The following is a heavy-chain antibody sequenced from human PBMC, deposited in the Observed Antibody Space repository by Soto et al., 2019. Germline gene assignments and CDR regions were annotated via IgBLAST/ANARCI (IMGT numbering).Heavy chain of an antibody. V-gene: IGHV3-30*18. CDR3: AKSNGGVFGYGSGSYARLYYYYGMDV. CDR2: ISYDGSNK. Sequence: HPGGSLRLSCAASGFTFSSYGMHWVRQAPGKGLEWVAVISYDGSNKYYADSVKGRFTISRDNSKNTLYLQMNSLRAEDTAVYYCAKSNGGVFGYGSGSYARLYYYYGMDVWGQGTTVTVSS. CDR1: GFTFSSYG. D-gene: IGHD3-10*01. J-gene: IGHJ6*02.